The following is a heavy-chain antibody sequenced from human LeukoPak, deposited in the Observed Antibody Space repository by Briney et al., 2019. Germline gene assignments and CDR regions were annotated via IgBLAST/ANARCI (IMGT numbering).Heavy chain of an antibody. CDR1: GGSISSGDYY. D-gene: IGHD6-19*01. J-gene: IGHJ4*02. Sequence: SQTLSLTCTVSGGSISSGDYYWSWIRQPPGKGLEWIGYIYYSGSTYYNPSLTSRVTISADMSKNKLSLKLNSVTVADTAIYYCARLGQEWLVGGAFDYWGQGALVTVSS. V-gene: IGHV4-30-4*01. CDR3: ARLGQEWLVGGAFDY. CDR2: IYYSGST.